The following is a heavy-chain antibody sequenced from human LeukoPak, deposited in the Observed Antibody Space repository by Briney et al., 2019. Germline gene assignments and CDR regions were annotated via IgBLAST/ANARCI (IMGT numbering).Heavy chain of an antibody. V-gene: IGHV3-74*01. CDR1: GFTFSRYW. D-gene: IGHD2-21*02. CDR3: ARVGSTDSPHAFDI. CDR2: INSDGRMT. Sequence: PGGSLRVSCAASGFTFSRYWMDWVRHAPGKGLGWVSGINSDGRMTRYAESVKGRFTISRDNAKNTLYLQMNSLRAEDTSVYYCARVGSTDSPHAFDIWGQGTMVTVSS. J-gene: IGHJ3*02.